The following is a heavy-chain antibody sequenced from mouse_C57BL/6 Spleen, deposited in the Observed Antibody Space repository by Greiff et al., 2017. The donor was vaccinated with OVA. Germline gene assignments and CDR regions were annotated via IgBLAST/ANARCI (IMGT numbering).Heavy chain of an antibody. Sequence: EVKLVESGGGLVKPGGSLKLSCAASGFTFSSYTMSWVRQTPEKRLEWVANISGGGGNTYYPDSVKGRFTISRDNAKNTLYLQMSSLRSEDTALYYCARRVDYDGAWFAYWGQGTLVTVSA. CDR2: ISGGGGNT. J-gene: IGHJ3*01. D-gene: IGHD2-4*01. CDR3: ARRVDYDGAWFAY. CDR1: GFTFSSYT. V-gene: IGHV5-9*01.